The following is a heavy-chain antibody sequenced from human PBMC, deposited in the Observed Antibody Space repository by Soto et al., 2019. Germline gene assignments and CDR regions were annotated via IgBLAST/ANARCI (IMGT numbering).Heavy chain of an antibody. V-gene: IGHV3-33*01. J-gene: IGHJ5*02. Sequence: QVQLVESGGGVVQPGRSLRLSCAASGFTFSSYGMHWVRQAPGKGLEWVAVIWYDGSNKNYADSVKGRFTISRDNSKNTLYLQMNSLRAEDTAVYYCARPSSGSYYGWFDPWGQGTLVTVSS. CDR1: GFTFSSYG. CDR3: ARPSSGSYYGWFDP. D-gene: IGHD1-26*01. CDR2: IWYDGSNK.